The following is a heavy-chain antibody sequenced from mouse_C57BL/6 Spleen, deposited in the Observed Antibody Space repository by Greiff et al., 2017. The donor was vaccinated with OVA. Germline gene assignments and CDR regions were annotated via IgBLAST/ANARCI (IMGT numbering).Heavy chain of an antibody. Sequence: EVQLQQSGGGLVQPGGSMKLSCVASGFTFSNYWMNWVRQSPEKGLEWVAQIRLKSDNYATHYAESVKGRFTISRDDSKSSVYLQMNNLRAEDTGIYYCTGSNYVDYWGQGTTLTVSS. J-gene: IGHJ2*01. V-gene: IGHV6-3*01. CDR1: GFTFSNYW. CDR3: TGSNYVDY. CDR2: IRLKSDNYAT.